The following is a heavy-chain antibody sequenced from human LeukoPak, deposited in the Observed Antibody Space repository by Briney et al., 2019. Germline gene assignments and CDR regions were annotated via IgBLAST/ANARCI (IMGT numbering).Heavy chain of an antibody. D-gene: IGHD3-22*01. J-gene: IGHJ4*02. CDR1: GLTFSSYG. CDR3: ARDLPWGSSTSSGYSLGY. Sequence: GRSLRLSCAASGLTFSSYGMHWVRQAPGKGLDWVAVIWYDGSNKYYADSVKGRFTISRDNSKNTLYLQMNSLRAEDTAVYYCARDLPWGSSTSSGYSLGYWGQGTLVTVSS. CDR2: IWYDGSNK. V-gene: IGHV3-33*01.